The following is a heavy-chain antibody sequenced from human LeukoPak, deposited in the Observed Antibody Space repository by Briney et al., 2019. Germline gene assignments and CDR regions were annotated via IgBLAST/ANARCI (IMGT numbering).Heavy chain of an antibody. CDR3: ARTRCGRGQDRCYNH. CDR1: GMSVSDYY. Sequence: SETLSLTCAVSGMSVSDYYWSWIRQSPEKRLEWIGEVSPGGYTSYNPSLRSRVIISEDTSQSTLSLIVRSVTAADTALYYCARTRCGRGQDRCYNHWAQGSLVTVSS. CDR2: VSPGGYT. D-gene: IGHD2-21*01. V-gene: IGHV4-34*01. J-gene: IGHJ5*02.